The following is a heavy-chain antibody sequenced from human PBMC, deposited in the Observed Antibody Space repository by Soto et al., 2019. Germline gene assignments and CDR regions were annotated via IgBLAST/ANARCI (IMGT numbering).Heavy chain of an antibody. CDR2: IIPIFGTA. D-gene: IGHD3-3*01. CDR3: ASYLNGKDFWSGYFLNYYYYGMDV. Sequence: QVQLVQSGAEVKKPGSSVKVSCKASGGTFSSYAISWVRQAPGQGLEWMGGIIPIFGTANYAQKFQGRVTITADESTSKAYMELSRLRSEDTAVYYCASYLNGKDFWSGYFLNYYYYGMDVWGQGTTVTVSS. J-gene: IGHJ6*02. V-gene: IGHV1-69*01. CDR1: GGTFSSYA.